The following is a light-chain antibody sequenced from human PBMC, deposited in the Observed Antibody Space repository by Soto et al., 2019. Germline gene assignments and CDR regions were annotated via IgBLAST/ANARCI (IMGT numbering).Light chain of an antibody. V-gene: IGKV3-15*01. J-gene: IGKJ4*01. CDR3: QQYNNWPLT. CDR2: GAS. CDR1: QSVSSN. Sequence: EIVMTQSPATLSVSPGERATLSCRASQSVSSNLAWYQQKPGQAPRLLLYGASTRATGIPARFSGSGSGTEFTLTVSSLQSEDFVVYYCQQYNNWPLTFGGGTKVDI.